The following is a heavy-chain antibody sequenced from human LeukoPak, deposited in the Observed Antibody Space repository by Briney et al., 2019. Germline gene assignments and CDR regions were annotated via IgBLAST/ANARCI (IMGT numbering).Heavy chain of an antibody. CDR1: GGSMNSHY. CDR3: AGDQLALNALNI. J-gene: IGHJ3*02. Sequence: PSETLSLTCTVSGGSMNSHYWSWIRQPPGKGLEWLGYISYIGSTNYSPSLKGRVTISVDTSKNQFSLRLSSVTAADTAVYFCAGDQLALNALNIWGQGTMVSVSS. V-gene: IGHV4-59*11. CDR2: ISYIGST. D-gene: IGHD1-1*01.